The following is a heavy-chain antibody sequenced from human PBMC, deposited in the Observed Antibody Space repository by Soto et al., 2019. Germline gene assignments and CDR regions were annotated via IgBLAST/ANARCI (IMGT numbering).Heavy chain of an antibody. CDR2: VYYSGTT. Sequence: SETLSLTCSVSGGSVSDKTYYWSWIRQPPGKRLEWIGYVYYSGTTNYNPSLKSRVTMSVDTSKNQFSLKLRSVTAADTAVYYCARACSSTSCYDVFDYWGQGTLVTVSS. J-gene: IGHJ4*02. CDR3: ARACSSTSCYDVFDY. CDR1: GGSVSDKTYY. D-gene: IGHD2-2*01. V-gene: IGHV4-61*01.